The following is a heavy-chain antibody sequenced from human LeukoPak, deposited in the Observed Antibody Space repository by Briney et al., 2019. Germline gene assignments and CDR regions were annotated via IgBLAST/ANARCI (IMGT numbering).Heavy chain of an antibody. V-gene: IGHV1-46*01. D-gene: IGHD6-6*01. J-gene: IGHJ3*02. CDR1: GYTFTSYY. CDR3: ATEFSVSVLAARPAFDI. Sequence: GASVKVSCKASGYTFTSYYMHWVRQAPGQGLEWMGIINPSGGSTSYAQKFQGRVTMTRDTSTSTVYMELSSLRSEDTAVYYCATEFSVSVLAARPAFDIWGQGTMVTVSS. CDR2: INPSGGST.